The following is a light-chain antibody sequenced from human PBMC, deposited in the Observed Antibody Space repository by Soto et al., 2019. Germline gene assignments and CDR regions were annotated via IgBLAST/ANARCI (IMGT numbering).Light chain of an antibody. CDR1: QTITTY. J-gene: IGKJ1*01. CDR3: QQSHSTPWT. CDR2: GVS. V-gene: IGKV1-39*01. Sequence: DIQMTQSPSSLSASVGDRVTITCRASQTITTYLNWYQQKPGKAPKLLIYGVSSLQSGVPSRFTGSGSGTDFTLTISSLQPEDFATYHCQQSHSTPWTFGQGTKVEIK.